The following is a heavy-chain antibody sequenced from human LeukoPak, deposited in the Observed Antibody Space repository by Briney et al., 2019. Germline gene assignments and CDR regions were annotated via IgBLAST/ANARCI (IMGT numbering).Heavy chain of an antibody. CDR2: INPNSGGT. D-gene: IGHD1-7*01. V-gene: IGHV1-2*06. Sequence: ASVKVPCKASGYTFTGYYMHWVRQAPGQGLEWMGRINPNSGGTNYAQKFQGRVTMTRDTSISTAYMELSRLRSDDTAVYYCARAITGTTYYYYYYMDVWGKGTTVTVSS. J-gene: IGHJ6*03. CDR1: GYTFTGYY. CDR3: ARAITGTTYYYYYYMDV.